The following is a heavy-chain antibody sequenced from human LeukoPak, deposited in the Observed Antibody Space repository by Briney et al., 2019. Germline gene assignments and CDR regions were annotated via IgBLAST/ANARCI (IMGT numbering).Heavy chain of an antibody. J-gene: IGHJ3*02. D-gene: IGHD2-2*01. CDR2: IYYSGST. Sequence: SETLSLTCTVSGGSISSYYWSWIRQPPGKGLEWIGYIYYSGSTNYNPSLKSRVTISVDTSKNQFSLKLSSVTAADTAVYYCARARPRGIVVVPAADIWGQGTMVTVSS. CDR3: ARARPRGIVVVPAADI. V-gene: IGHV4-59*08. CDR1: GGSISSYY.